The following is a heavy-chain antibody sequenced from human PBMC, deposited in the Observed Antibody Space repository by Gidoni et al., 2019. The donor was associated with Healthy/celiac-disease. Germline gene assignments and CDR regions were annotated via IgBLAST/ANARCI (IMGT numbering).Heavy chain of an antibody. D-gene: IGHD3-22*01. Sequence: QVQLLGSGGGLVKPEGSLRPSCAASGFTFGDYYMSWIRQAPAKGLEWVSYISSSGSTIYYADSVKGRFTISRDNAKNSLYLQMNSLRAEDTAVYYCARGYDSSGYYYGGLFDYWGQGTLVTVSS. V-gene: IGHV3-11*01. J-gene: IGHJ4*02. CDR1: GFTFGDYY. CDR2: ISSSGSTI. CDR3: ARGYDSSGYYYGGLFDY.